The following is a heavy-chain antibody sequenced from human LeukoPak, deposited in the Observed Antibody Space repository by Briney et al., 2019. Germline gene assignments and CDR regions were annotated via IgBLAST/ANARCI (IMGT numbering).Heavy chain of an antibody. CDR1: GGSFSGYY. D-gene: IGHD5-18*01. Sequence: SETLSLTCAVYGGSFSGYYWSWIRQPPGKGLEWIGEINHSGSTNYNPSLKSRVTISVDTSKNQFSLKLSSVTAADTAVYYCARAGYSFGLDYWGQATLVTVSS. CDR2: INHSGST. J-gene: IGHJ4*02. V-gene: IGHV4-34*01. CDR3: ARAGYSFGLDY.